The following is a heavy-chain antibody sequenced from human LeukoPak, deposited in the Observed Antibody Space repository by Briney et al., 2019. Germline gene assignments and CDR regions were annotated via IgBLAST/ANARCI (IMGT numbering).Heavy chain of an antibody. J-gene: IGHJ4*02. V-gene: IGHV4-59*01. CDR3: AREAVRYGGSRYFDY. CDR2: IYYSGST. Sequence: PSETLSLTCTVSGGSISSYYWSWIRQPPGKGLEWIGYIYYSGSTNYNPSLKSRVTISVDTSKNQFSLKLSSVTAADTAVYYCAREAVRYGGSRYFDYWGQGTLVTVSS. CDR1: GGSISSYY. D-gene: IGHD6-25*01.